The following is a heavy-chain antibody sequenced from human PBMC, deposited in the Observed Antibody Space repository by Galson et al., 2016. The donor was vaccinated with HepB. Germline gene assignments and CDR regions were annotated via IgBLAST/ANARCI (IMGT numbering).Heavy chain of an antibody. D-gene: IGHD3-16*02. Sequence: SWSRQPPGKGLEWIGEIYHSGSTNYNPSLKSRVTISVDKSNNQFSLKLNSVTAADTAVYYCARDGYNYFWGSFRSNWFDPWGQGTLVTGSA. V-gene: IGHV4-4*02. J-gene: IGHJ5*02. CDR3: ARDGYNYFWGSFRSNWFDP. CDR2: IYHSGST.